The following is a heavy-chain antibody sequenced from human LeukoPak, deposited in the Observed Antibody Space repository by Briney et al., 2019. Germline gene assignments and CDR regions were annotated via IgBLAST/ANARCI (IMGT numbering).Heavy chain of an antibody. D-gene: IGHD3-10*01. Sequence: SETLSLTCAVYGGSLSGYYWSWIRQPPGKGLEWIGEINHSGSTNYNPSLKSRVTISVDTSKNQFSLKLSSVTAADTAVYYCARRHYYGSGRHPFDYWGQGTLVTVSS. V-gene: IGHV4-34*01. CDR1: GGSLSGYY. J-gene: IGHJ4*02. CDR3: ARRHYYGSGRHPFDY. CDR2: INHSGST.